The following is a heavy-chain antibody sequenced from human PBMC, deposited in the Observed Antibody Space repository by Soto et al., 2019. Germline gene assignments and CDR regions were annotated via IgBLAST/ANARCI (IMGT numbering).Heavy chain of an antibody. D-gene: IGHD5-12*01. Sequence: EVQLLESGGGLVQPGGSLRLSWAASGFTFNSHALSWVRQAPGKGLEWVSSVTGSGETTYYADSVKGRFTISRDNSKNTLSLQMNSLRAADTAVYYCARHRTWSGYDFNYWGQGTLVTVSS. CDR3: ARHRTWSGYDFNY. CDR2: VTGSGETT. V-gene: IGHV3-23*01. J-gene: IGHJ4*02. CDR1: GFTFNSHA.